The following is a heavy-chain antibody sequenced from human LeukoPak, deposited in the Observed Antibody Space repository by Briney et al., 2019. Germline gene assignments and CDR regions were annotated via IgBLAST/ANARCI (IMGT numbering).Heavy chain of an antibody. V-gene: IGHV4-59*01. CDR2: IYYSGST. Sequence: SETLSLTCTVSGGSISSYYWSWIRQPPGKGLEWIGYIYYSGSTNYNPSLKSRVTISVDTSKNQFSLKLSSVTAADTAVYYCAGAGGYGMDVWGQGTTVTVSS. CDR3: AGAGGYGMDV. CDR1: GGSISSYY. J-gene: IGHJ6*02.